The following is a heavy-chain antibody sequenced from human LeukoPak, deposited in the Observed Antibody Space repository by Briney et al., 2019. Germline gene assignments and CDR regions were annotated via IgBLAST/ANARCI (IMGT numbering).Heavy chain of an antibody. J-gene: IGHJ4*02. CDR3: ARTVFPD. CDR1: GGSISSSSYY. CDR2: MYYSGST. Sequence: SETLSHTCTVSGGSISSSSYYWGWIRQPPGKGLEWIGSMYYSGSTYYNPSLKSRVTISVDTSKNQFSLKLTSVTAADTAVYYCARTVFPDWGQGTLVTVSS. V-gene: IGHV4-39*07. D-gene: IGHD2-21*01.